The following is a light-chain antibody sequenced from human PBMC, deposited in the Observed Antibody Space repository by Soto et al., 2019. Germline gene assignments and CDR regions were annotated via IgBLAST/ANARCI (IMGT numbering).Light chain of an antibody. CDR2: GAS. V-gene: IGKV3-20*01. Sequence: PGALSLSPLERATLSCRASQSVSRSYLAWYKQKPGQAPRLLIYGASSRATGIPDRLSGSGSGTDFTLTISRMEPEDFAVYYCQQYGSSGTFGHGTKVDIK. CDR3: QQYGSSGT. J-gene: IGKJ1*01. CDR1: QSVSRSY.